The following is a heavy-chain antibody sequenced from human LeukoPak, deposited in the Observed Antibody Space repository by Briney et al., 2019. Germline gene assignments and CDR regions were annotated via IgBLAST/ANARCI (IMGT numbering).Heavy chain of an antibody. CDR3: ARLRDTVTSASDY. V-gene: IGHV3-21*01. D-gene: IGHD4-17*01. CDR2: ICSSGGYI. Sequence: GGALRLSCAASGFSINSYSMTWVRQAPGKGLEWVSTICSSGGYIYYADSVKGRFTISRDTAKNSLYLQMNSLRVEDTAVYNCARLRDTVTSASDYWGQGTVVTVSS. J-gene: IGHJ4*02. CDR1: GFSINSYS.